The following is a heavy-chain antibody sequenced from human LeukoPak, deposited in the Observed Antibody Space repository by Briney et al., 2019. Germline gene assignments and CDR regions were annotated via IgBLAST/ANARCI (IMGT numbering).Heavy chain of an antibody. Sequence: TGGSLRLSCAASGFTFSSYAMSWVRQAPGKGLEWVSAISGSGGSTYYADSVKGRFTISRDNSKNTLYLQMNSLRAEDTAVYYCAKGAYYYDSSQIAYWGQGTLVTVSS. CDR1: GFTFSSYA. CDR3: AKGAYYYDSSQIAY. CDR2: ISGSGGST. J-gene: IGHJ4*02. D-gene: IGHD3-22*01. V-gene: IGHV3-23*01.